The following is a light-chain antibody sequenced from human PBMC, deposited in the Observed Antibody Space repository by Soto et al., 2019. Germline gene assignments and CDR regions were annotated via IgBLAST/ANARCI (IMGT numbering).Light chain of an antibody. CDR2: AAS. CDR3: LQDYNYPPWT. J-gene: IGKJ1*01. Sequence: AIQMSQSPSSLSASVGDSVTITFLASQGIRNDLGWFQQKPGKAPKLLIYAASSLQSGVPSRFSGSGSGTEFTLTIRSLQPEDFATYYCLQDYNYPPWTGGQGTKGDIK. V-gene: IGKV1-6*01. CDR1: QGIRND.